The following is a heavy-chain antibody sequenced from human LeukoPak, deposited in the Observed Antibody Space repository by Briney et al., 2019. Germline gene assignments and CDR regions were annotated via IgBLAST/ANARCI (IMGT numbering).Heavy chain of an antibody. J-gene: IGHJ3*02. D-gene: IGHD6-13*01. CDR3: ARLIGVGYSSSSGAFDI. CDR2: IYYSGST. CDR1: GGSISSSSYY. V-gene: IGHV4-39*01. Sequence: SETLSLTCTVSGGSISSSSYYWRWIRQPPGKGLEWIGSIYYSGSTYYNPSLKSRVTISVDTSKNQFSLKLSSVTAADTAVYYCARLIGVGYSSSSGAFDIWGQGTMVTVSS.